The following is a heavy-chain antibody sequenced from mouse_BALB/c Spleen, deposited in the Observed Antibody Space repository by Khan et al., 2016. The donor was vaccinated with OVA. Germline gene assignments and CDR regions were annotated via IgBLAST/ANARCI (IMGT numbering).Heavy chain of an antibody. CDR3: AKETWGNFVAMDY. Sequence: QVQLKESGPGLVAPSQSLSITCTVSAFSLTSNGVSWVRQPPGKGLEWLGVIWGDGSTNYHSVLKSRLSISKDDSKSQVFLKVNSLHIDDTATYYCAKETWGNFVAMDYLGQGTSVTVSS. J-gene: IGHJ4*01. CDR1: AFSLTSNG. CDR2: IWGDGST. V-gene: IGHV2-3*01. D-gene: IGHD2-1*01.